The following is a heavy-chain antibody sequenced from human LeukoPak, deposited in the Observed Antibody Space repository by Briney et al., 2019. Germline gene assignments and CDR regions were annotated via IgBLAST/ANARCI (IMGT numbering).Heavy chain of an antibody. Sequence: GGSLRLSCAASGFTFSSYAIHWVRQAPGKGLEWVAVISFDGTDAFYADSVKGRFTISRDNSKNTLYLQMNSLRAEDTAVYYCAELGITMIGGVWGKGTTVTISS. CDR1: GFTFSSYA. V-gene: IGHV3-30*04. D-gene: IGHD3-10*02. CDR3: AELGITMIGGV. J-gene: IGHJ6*04. CDR2: ISFDGTDA.